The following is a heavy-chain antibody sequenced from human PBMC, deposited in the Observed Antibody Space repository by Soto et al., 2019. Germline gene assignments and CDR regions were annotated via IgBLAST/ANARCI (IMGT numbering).Heavy chain of an antibody. V-gene: IGHV4-31*03. D-gene: IGHD5-18*01. J-gene: IGHJ4*02. CDR3: ARVRYSYGDFDY. CDR1: GGSISSGGYY. CDR2: IYYSGST. Sequence: SETLSLTCTVSGGSISSGGYYWSWIRQHPGKGLEWIGYIYYSGSTYYNPSLKSRVTISVDTSKNQFSLKLSSVTAADTAVYYCARVRYSYGDFDYWGQGTLVTVPS.